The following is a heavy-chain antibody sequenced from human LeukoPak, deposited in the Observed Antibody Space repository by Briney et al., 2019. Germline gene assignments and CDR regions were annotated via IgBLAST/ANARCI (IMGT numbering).Heavy chain of an antibody. Sequence: GGSLRLSRAASGFTFGSYGMHWVRQAPGKGLEWVAVISYDGSNKYYADSVKGRFTISRDNSKNTLYLQMNSLRAEDTAVYYCAKGGDGYNPFLGYWGQGTLVTVSS. D-gene: IGHD5-24*01. V-gene: IGHV3-30*18. CDR3: AKGGDGYNPFLGY. CDR1: GFTFGSYG. CDR2: ISYDGSNK. J-gene: IGHJ4*02.